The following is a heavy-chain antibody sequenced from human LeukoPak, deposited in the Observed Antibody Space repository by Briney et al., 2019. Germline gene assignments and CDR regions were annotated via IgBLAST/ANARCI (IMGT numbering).Heavy chain of an antibody. CDR2: ISGSGGST. V-gene: IGHV3-23*01. D-gene: IGHD4-17*01. J-gene: IGHJ4*02. Sequence: GGSLRLSCAASGFTFSSYWMNWVRQAPGKGLEWVSAISGSGGSTYYADSVKGRFTISRDNSKNTLYLQMNSLRAEDTAVYYCAKVGDYGDYWTRFEEYYFDYWGQGTLVTVSS. CDR1: GFTFSSYW. CDR3: AKVGDYGDYWTRFEEYYFDY.